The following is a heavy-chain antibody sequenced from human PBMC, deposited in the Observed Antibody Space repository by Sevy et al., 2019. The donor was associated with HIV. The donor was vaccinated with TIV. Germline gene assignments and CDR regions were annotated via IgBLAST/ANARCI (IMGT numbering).Heavy chain of an antibody. CDR2: IYYSGNT. D-gene: IGHD3-22*01. CDR1: GGSISSGGYY. Sequence: SETLSLTCTVSGGSISSGGYYWSWIRQYPGKGLEWIGYIYYSGNTYYNPSLKSRVTISVDTSKNQFSLKLSSVTAADTAVYYYATTYLFDSDGHSDYWGQGTLVTVSS. J-gene: IGHJ4*02. V-gene: IGHV4-31*03. CDR3: ATTYLFDSDGHSDY.